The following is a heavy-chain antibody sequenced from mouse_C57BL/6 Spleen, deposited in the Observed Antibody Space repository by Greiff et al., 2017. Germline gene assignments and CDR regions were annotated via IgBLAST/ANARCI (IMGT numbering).Heavy chain of an antibody. CDR2: ISDGGSYT. D-gene: IGHD2-4*01. Sequence: DVHLVESGGGLVKPGGSLKLSCAASGFTFSSYAMSWVRQTPEKRLEWVATISDGGSYTYYPDNVKGRFTISRDNAKNNLYLQMSHLKSEDTAMYYCARDGRAIYYDYDWFAYWGQGTLVTVSA. V-gene: IGHV5-4*01. CDR1: GFTFSSYA. J-gene: IGHJ3*01. CDR3: ARDGRAIYYDYDWFAY.